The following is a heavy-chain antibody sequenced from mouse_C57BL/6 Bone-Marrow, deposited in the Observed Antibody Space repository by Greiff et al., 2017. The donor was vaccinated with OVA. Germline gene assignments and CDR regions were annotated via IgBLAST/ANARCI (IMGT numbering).Heavy chain of an antibody. J-gene: IGHJ3*01. CDR3: ARDYYDCSPWFAY. CDR2: IYPRSGNT. CDR1: GYTFTSYG. Sequence: VQRVESGAELARPGASVKLSCKASGYTFTSYGISWVKQRTGQGLEWIGEIYPRSGNTYYNEKFKGKATLTADKSSSTAYMELRSLTSEDSAVYFCARDYYDCSPWFAYWGQGTLVTVSA. V-gene: IGHV1-81*01. D-gene: IGHD1-1*01.